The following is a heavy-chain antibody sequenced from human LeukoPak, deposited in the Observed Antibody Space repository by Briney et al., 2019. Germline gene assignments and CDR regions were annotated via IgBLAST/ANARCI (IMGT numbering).Heavy chain of an antibody. Sequence: PGGSLRPSCAASGFTVSSNYMSWVRQAPGKGLEWVSVIYSGGSTYYADSVKGRFTISRDNSKNTLYLQMNSLRAEDTAVYYCARRGGRDYDFWSGYYVSPLDVWGKGTTVTVSS. V-gene: IGHV3-53*01. CDR3: ARRGGRDYDFWSGYYVSPLDV. J-gene: IGHJ6*04. CDR2: IYSGGST. D-gene: IGHD3-3*01. CDR1: GFTVSSNY.